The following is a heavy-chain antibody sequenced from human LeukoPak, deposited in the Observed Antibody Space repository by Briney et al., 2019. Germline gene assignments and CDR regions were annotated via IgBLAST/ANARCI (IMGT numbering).Heavy chain of an antibody. D-gene: IGHD6-19*01. V-gene: IGHV3-30*04. CDR1: GFTFSSYA. CDR2: ISYDGSNK. Sequence: GGSLRLSCAASGFTFSSYAMHWVRQAPGKGLEWVAVISYDGSNKYYADSVKGRFTISRDNSKNTPYLQMNSLRAEDTAVYYCARGVQWLSFDYWGQGTLVTVSS. J-gene: IGHJ4*02. CDR3: ARGVQWLSFDY.